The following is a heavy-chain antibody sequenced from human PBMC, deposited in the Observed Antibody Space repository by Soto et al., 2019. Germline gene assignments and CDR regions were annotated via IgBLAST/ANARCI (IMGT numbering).Heavy chain of an antibody. CDR3: AREALYYYYYYGMGV. V-gene: IGHV3-13*01. CDR2: IGTAGDT. J-gene: IGHJ6*02. CDR1: GFTFSSYD. Sequence: PGRSLRLSCAASGFTFSSYDMHWVRQATGKGLEWVSAIGTAGDTYYPGSVKGRFTISRENAKNSLYLQMNSLRAEDTAVYYCAREALYYYYYYGMGVWGQGTTVTGS.